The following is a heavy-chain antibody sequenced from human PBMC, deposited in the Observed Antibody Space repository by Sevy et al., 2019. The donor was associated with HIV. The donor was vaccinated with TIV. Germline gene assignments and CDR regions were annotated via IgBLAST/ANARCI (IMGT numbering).Heavy chain of an antibody. Sequence: GGSLRLSCAASGFTFSSFAMSWVRQTPGKGLEWVSGLNGSGGRTYYPDSVKGRFTISRDNSKNTRYLQMNSLRAEDTAVYYCAKDTDSGSYLNDAFDICGQGTMVTVSS. V-gene: IGHV3-23*01. D-gene: IGHD1-26*01. J-gene: IGHJ3*02. CDR3: AKDTDSGSYLNDAFDI. CDR2: LNGSGGRT. CDR1: GFTFSSFA.